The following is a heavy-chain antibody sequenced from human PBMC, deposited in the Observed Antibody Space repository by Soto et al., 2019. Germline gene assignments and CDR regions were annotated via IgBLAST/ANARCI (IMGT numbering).Heavy chain of an antibody. CDR1: GFTFSSYA. CDR3: AKGRNPLYYDFPSLYYGMDV. V-gene: IGHV3-23*01. Sequence: EVQLLESGGGLVQPGGSLRLSCAASGFTFSSYAMSWVRQAPGKGLEWVSAISGSGGSTYYADSVKGRFTISRDNSKNTLYLQMNSLRAEDTDVYYCAKGRNPLYYDFPSLYYGMDVWGQGTTVTVSS. D-gene: IGHD3-22*01. J-gene: IGHJ6*02. CDR2: ISGSGGST.